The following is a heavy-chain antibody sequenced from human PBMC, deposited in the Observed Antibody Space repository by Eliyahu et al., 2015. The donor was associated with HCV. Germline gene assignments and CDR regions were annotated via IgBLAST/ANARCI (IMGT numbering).Heavy chain of an antibody. V-gene: IGHV3-15*01. CDR2: IKSKTDGGXT. Sequence: QAPGXGLEWVGRIKSKTDGGXTDYAAPVKGRFTISRDDSKNTLYLQMNSLKTEDTAVYYCTTDESYNILXGRTAFDIWGQGTMVTVSS. CDR3: TTDESYNILXGRTAFDI. J-gene: IGHJ3*02. D-gene: IGHD3-9*01.